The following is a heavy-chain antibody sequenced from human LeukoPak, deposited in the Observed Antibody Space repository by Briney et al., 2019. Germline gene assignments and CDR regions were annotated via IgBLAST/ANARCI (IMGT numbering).Heavy chain of an antibody. CDR2: IFYSGSI. CDR3: ASLRGFGELWFEY. CDR1: GGSISSHY. V-gene: IGHV4-59*08. Sequence: PSETLSLTCSVSGGSISSHYWAWIRQPPGKGLEWIGHIFYSGSINYNSSLKRRVTISLDTSKNQVSLSLSSVTAADTAVYYCASLRGFGELWFEYWGQGTLVTVSA. D-gene: IGHD3-10*01. J-gene: IGHJ4*02.